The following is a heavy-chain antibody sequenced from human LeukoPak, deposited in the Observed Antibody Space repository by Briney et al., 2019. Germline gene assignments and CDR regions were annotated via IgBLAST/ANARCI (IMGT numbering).Heavy chain of an antibody. CDR3: ARKGSGSPYYYYGMDV. V-gene: IGHV1-8*01. D-gene: IGHD3-10*01. CDR1: GYTFTSYD. Sequence: ASVKVSCKASGYTFTSYDINWVRQATGQGLEWMGWMNPNSGTTGYAQKFQGRVTMTRNTSISTAYMELSSLRSEDTAVYYCARKGSGSPYYYYGMDVWGQGTTVTVSS. CDR2: MNPNSGTT. J-gene: IGHJ6*02.